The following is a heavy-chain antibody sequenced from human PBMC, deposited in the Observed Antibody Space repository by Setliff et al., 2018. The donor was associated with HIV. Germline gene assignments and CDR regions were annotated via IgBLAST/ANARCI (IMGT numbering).Heavy chain of an antibody. V-gene: IGHV1-69*06. CDR2: IVPKFRTT. J-gene: IGHJ4*02. CDR3: SIDVIGGWLRPMPDY. Sequence: GASVKVSCKTSGAIFSTYGLSWVREAPGQGLEWMGGIVPKFRTTNYARKFQGRVTMTEDTSTDTAYMELSGLRSEDTAVYYCSIDVIGGWLRPMPDYWGPGTLVTVSS. D-gene: IGHD5-12*01. CDR1: GAIFSTYG.